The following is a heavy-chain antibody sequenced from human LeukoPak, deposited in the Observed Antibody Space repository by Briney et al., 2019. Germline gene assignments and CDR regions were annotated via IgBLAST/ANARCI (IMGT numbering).Heavy chain of an antibody. CDR1: GFTFSSYS. D-gene: IGHD3-10*01. V-gene: IGHV3-21*01. J-gene: IGHJ6*03. CDR3: AREGSGSYYEDYYYMDV. CDR2: ISSSSSYI. Sequence: NPGGSLRLSCAASGFTFSSYSMNWVRQAPGKGLEWVSSISSSSSYIYYADSVKGRFTISRDNAKNSLYLQMNSLRAEDTAVYYCAREGSGSYYEDYYYMDVWGKGTTVTVS.